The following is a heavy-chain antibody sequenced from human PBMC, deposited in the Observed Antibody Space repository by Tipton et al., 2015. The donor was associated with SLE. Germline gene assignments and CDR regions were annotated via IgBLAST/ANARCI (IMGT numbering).Heavy chain of an antibody. CDR2: IYHSGST. J-gene: IGHJ4*02. CDR3: AGAIRTADSNYIDN. Sequence: TLSLTCAVSGYSINSGFYWGWIRQPPGKGLEWIGNIYHSGSTYYNPSLRSRVTVSVDTSKNQFSLNLSSVTAADTAVYYCAGAIRTADSNYIDNWGPGTLVTVSS. D-gene: IGHD1-14*01. CDR1: GYSINSGFY. V-gene: IGHV4-38-2*01.